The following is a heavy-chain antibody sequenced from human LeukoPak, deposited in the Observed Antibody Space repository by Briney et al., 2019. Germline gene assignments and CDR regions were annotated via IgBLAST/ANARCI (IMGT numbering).Heavy chain of an antibody. CDR1: GGSISSSSYY. J-gene: IGHJ4*02. CDR3: YIYDYVWGSYRRHFDY. D-gene: IGHD3-16*02. V-gene: IGHV4-39*01. Sequence: SETLSLTCTVSGGSISSSSYYWGWIRQPPGKGLEWIGSIYYSGSTYYNPSLKSRVTISVDTSKNQFSLKLSSVTAADTAVCYCYIYDYVWGSYRRHFDYWGQGTLVTVSS. CDR2: IYYSGST.